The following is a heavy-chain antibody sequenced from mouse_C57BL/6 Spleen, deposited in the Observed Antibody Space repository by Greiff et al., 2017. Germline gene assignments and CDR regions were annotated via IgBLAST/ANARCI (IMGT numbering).Heavy chain of an antibody. Sequence: QVTLKESGPGILQSSQTLSLTCSFSGFSLSTSGMGVSWIRQPSGKGLEWLAHIYWDDDKRYNPSLKSRLTISKDTSRNQVFLKITSVDTADTATYYCARLTTVVSYYYAMDYWGQGTSVTVSS. V-gene: IGHV8-12*01. CDR3: ARLTTVVSYYYAMDY. D-gene: IGHD1-1*01. CDR2: IYWDDDK. CDR1: GFSLSTSGMG. J-gene: IGHJ4*01.